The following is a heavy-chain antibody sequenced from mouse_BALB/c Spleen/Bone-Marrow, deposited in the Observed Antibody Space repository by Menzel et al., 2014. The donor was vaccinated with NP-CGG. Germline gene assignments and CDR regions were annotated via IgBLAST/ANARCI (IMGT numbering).Heavy chain of an antibody. J-gene: IGHJ2*02. CDR2: INPYSGDT. CDR3: GRWAN. CDR1: GYSFTDYF. V-gene: IGHV1-37*01. Sequence: VTLKECGPELVKPGASVKISCKASGYSFTDYFMNWVKQSHGKSLEWIGRINPYSGDTFYNQKFKAKATSTVDKSSSTAHMELLSLTSEDSAVYYCGRWANWGQGTSLTVSS.